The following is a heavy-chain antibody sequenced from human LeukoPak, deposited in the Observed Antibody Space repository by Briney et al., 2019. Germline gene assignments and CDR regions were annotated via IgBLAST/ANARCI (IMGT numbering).Heavy chain of an antibody. CDR1: GGSISGGDYY. J-gene: IGHJ5*02. V-gene: IGHV4-30-4*01. CDR3: ARALYCTNGVCYKPSWFDP. CDR2: IYYSGST. D-gene: IGHD2-8*01. Sequence: SETLSLTCTVSGGSISGGDYYWSWIRQPPGKGLEWIGYIYYSGSTYYNPSLRSQVTISMDTSKNQFSLKLRSVTAADTAVYYCARALYCTNGVCYKPSWFDPWGQGTLVTVSA.